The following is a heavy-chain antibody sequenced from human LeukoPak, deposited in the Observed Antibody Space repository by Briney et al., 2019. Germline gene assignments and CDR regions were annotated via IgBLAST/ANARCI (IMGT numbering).Heavy chain of an antibody. Sequence: AGSLRLSCAASGFTFSSYAMHWVRQAPGKGLEYVSAISSNGGSTYYANSVKGRFTISRDNSKNTLYLQMGSLRAEDMAVYYCARDGFDYWGQGTLVTVSS. CDR3: ARDGFDY. CDR1: GFTFSSYA. CDR2: ISSNGGST. J-gene: IGHJ4*02. V-gene: IGHV3-64*01.